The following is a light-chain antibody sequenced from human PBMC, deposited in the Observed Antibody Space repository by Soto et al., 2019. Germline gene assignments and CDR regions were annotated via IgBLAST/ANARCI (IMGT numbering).Light chain of an antibody. CDR3: HHYGSSPPYT. CDR2: GAS. V-gene: IGKV3-20*01. J-gene: IGKJ2*01. Sequence: EIVLTQSPDTLSLSLGERATVSCRASQTVSNNYLAWYQQKPGQAPRLLLYGASTRPTGIPDRFSGSGSGTDFTLTISRLEPEDFAVYYCHHYGSSPPYTFGQGTKLDIK. CDR1: QTVSNNY.